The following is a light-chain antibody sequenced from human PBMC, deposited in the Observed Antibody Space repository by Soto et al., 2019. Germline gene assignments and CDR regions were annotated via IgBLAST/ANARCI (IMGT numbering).Light chain of an antibody. V-gene: IGLV2-11*01. CDR3: CSYAGSYTYV. CDR1: SSDVGGYNY. J-gene: IGLJ1*01. Sequence: QSVLTQPRSVSVSPGQSVTISCTGTSSDVGGYNYVSWYQQHPGKAPKLMIYDVSKRPSGVPDRFSGSKSGNTASLTISGLQAEDEAYYYCCSYAGSYTYVFGTGTKLTVL. CDR2: DVS.